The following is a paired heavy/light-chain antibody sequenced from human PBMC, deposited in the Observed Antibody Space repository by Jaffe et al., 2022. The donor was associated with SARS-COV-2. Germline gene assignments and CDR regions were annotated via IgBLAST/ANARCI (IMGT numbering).Light chain of an antibody. CDR2: EVS. Sequence: EIVMTQTPLSLSVTPGQPASISCKSSQSLLHTNERTYLYWYLQKPGQPPQLLIYEVSNRFSGVPDRFSGSGSGTDFTLNISRVEAEDVGIYYCMQSVQLPALTFGPGTKVEI. CDR1: QSLLHTNERTY. V-gene: IGKV2D-29*01. CDR3: MQSVQLPALT. J-gene: IGKJ3*01.
Heavy chain of an antibody. D-gene: IGHD4-17*01. Sequence: QVRLVESGGGVVQPGGSLRLSCAASGFIFSASALHWVRQTPGKGLEWVSLIVYDGTFKYYADSVRGRFTISRDNSRSTLFLEMNSLRPEDTGIYYCATEGGGHCKIGGCYGDYPQYWGQGTLVTVSS. J-gene: IGHJ4*02. V-gene: IGHV3-30*04. CDR1: GFIFSASA. CDR2: IVYDGTFK. CDR3: ATEGGGHCKIGGCYGDYPQY.